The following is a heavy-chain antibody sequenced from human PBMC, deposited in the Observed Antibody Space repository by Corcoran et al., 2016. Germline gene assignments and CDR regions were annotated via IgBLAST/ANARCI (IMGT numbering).Heavy chain of an antibody. D-gene: IGHD2-15*01. CDR3: AGDLVVAANLWLSEWWFDP. V-gene: IGHV1-46*01. J-gene: IGHJ5*02. CDR1: GYTFTSYD. Sequence: QVQLVQSGAEVKKPGASVKVSCKASGYTFTSYDMHWVRQAPGQGLEWMGIINPSGGSTSYAQKFHGRVTMTRDTSTSTVYMELSSLRSEDTAVYSCAGDLVVAANLWLSEWWFDPWGQGTLVTVSS. CDR2: INPSGGST.